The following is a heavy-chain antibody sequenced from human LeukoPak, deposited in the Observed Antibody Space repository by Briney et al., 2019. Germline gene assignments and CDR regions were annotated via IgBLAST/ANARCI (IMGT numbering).Heavy chain of an antibody. D-gene: IGHD3-10*01. Sequence: SGGSLRLSFAASGFTFSSYSMNWVRQAPGKGLEWVSYISSSSSTIYYADSVKGRFTISRDNAKNSLYLQMNSLRAEDTAVYYCARDLMVRGVIRDGFFDYWGQGTLVTVSS. CDR1: GFTFSSYS. J-gene: IGHJ4*02. CDR3: ARDLMVRGVIRDGFFDY. CDR2: ISSSSSTI. V-gene: IGHV3-48*04.